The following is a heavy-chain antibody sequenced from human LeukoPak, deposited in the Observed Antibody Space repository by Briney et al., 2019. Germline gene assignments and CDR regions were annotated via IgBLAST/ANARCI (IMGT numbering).Heavy chain of an antibody. CDR1: GYRFISYW. J-gene: IGHJ5*02. CDR2: IDPSNSYT. Sequence: PGESLKISCKGSGYRFISYWISWVRPLPGKGLEWMGNIDPSNSYTNYSPSFQGHVTISADKSISTAYLQWSSLKASDTAMYYCARHWGYCTSTSCPNWFDPWGQGTLVTVSS. D-gene: IGHD2-2*01. CDR3: ARHWGYCTSTSCPNWFDP. V-gene: IGHV5-10-1*01.